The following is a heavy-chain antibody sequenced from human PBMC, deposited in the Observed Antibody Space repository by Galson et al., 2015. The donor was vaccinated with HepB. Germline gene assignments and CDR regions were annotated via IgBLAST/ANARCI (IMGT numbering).Heavy chain of an antibody. CDR2: ISAYNGNT. CDR1: GYTFTSYG. Sequence: SVKVYCKASGYTFTSYGISWVRQAPGQGLEWMGWISAYNGNTNYAQKLQGRVTMTTDTSTSTAYMELRSLRSDDTAVYYCARDPDCSGGSCYQQRFDPWGQGTLVTVSS. CDR3: ARDPDCSGGSCYQQRFDP. V-gene: IGHV1-18*04. J-gene: IGHJ5*02. D-gene: IGHD2-15*01.